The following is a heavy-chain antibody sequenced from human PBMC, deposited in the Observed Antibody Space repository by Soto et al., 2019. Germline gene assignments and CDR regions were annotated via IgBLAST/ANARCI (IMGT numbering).Heavy chain of an antibody. CDR1: GYFFIDYY. CDR3: ARANWGLDV. V-gene: IGHV1-2*02. CDR2: VKPNSGGT. J-gene: IGHJ6*02. Sequence: QLQLVQSGAEVKQPGASVKVSCKASGYFFIDYYIHWVRQAPGQGLEWMGWVKPNSGGTNYALKFQGRVTMTGDTSISTADMELSSLRSDDTAVYYCARANWGLDVWGQGTTVTVSS.